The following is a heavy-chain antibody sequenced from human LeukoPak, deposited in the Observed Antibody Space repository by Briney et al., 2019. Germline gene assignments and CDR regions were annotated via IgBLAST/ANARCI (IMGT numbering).Heavy chain of an antibody. V-gene: IGHV4-59*01. CDR2: IYYSGNT. J-gene: IGHJ3*02. D-gene: IGHD3-3*01. CDR1: GGSFSGYY. CDR3: ARDRSSFGDYPDAFDI. Sequence: SETLSLTCAVYGGSFSGYYWSWIRQPPGKGLEWIGYIYYSGNTNYNPSLKSRVTISVDTSKNQFSLKLSSVTAADTAVYYCARDRSSFGDYPDAFDIWGQGTMVTVSS.